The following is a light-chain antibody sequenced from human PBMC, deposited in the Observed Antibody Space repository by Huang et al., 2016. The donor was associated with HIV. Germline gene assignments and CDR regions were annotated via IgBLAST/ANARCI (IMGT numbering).Light chain of an antibody. V-gene: IGKV4-1*01. Sequence: DIVLTQSPDSLAVSLGERATINCKSSQSVLYSSNNKEYLAWYQQKPGQSPKLLIYWASARESGVPDRFSGSGSGTNFTLTISGLQAGDVAVYYCQQYYNIPWTFGQGTKVEIK. CDR3: QQYYNIPWT. CDR1: QSVLYSSNNKEY. CDR2: WAS. J-gene: IGKJ1*01.